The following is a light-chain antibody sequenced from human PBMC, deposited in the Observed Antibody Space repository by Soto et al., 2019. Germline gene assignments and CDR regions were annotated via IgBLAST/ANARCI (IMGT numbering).Light chain of an antibody. J-gene: IGKJ2*01. V-gene: IGKV1-5*03. CDR3: QHYNRYWYT. CDR2: KAS. CDR1: QSISSW. Sequence: DIQMTQSPSTLSASVGDRVTITCRASQSISSWLAWYQQKPGKAPKLLIYKASRLESGVPSRISDSGSGTDFNLTISKPQTDDFANYYCQHYNRYWYTFGQRTKLEIK.